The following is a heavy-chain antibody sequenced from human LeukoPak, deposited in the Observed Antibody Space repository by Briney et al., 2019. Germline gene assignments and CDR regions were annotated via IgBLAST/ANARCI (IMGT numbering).Heavy chain of an antibody. CDR3: ARWTTVVTDYYYYYGMDV. Sequence: PSETLSLTCTVSGGSIISYYWSWIRQPPGKGLEWIGYIYYSGSNNYNPSLKSRVTIAVDTSKNQFSLKLSSVTAADTAVYYCARWTTVVTDYYYYYGMDVWGQGTTVTVSS. D-gene: IGHD4-23*01. V-gene: IGHV4-59*01. J-gene: IGHJ6*02. CDR2: IYYSGSN. CDR1: GGSIISYY.